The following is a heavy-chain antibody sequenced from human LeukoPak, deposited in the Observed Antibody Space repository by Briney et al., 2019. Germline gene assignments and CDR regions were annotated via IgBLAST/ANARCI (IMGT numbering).Heavy chain of an antibody. CDR3: ARDKAVANWFDP. Sequence: AASVKVSCKASGYTFTSYGISWVRQAPGQGLEWMGWISAYNGNTNYAQKLQGRVTMTTDTSTSTAYMELRSLRSDDTAVCYCARDKAVANWFDPWGQGTLVTVSS. V-gene: IGHV1-18*01. D-gene: IGHD2-15*01. CDR2: ISAYNGNT. CDR1: GYTFTSYG. J-gene: IGHJ5*02.